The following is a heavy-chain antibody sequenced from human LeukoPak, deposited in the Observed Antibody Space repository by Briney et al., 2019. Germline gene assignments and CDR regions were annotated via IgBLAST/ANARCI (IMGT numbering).Heavy chain of an antibody. CDR2: IWYDGSNK. V-gene: IGHV3-33*01. CDR3: ARDSVTISGLTSSRPYYYYGMDV. J-gene: IGHJ6*02. D-gene: IGHD4-17*01. CDR1: GFTFSSYG. Sequence: GRSLRLSCAASGFTFSSYGMHWVRQAPGKGLEWVAVIWYDGSNKYYADSVKGRFTISRDNSKNTLYLQMNSLRAEDTAVYYCARDSVTISGLTSSRPYYYYGMDVWGQGTTVTVSS.